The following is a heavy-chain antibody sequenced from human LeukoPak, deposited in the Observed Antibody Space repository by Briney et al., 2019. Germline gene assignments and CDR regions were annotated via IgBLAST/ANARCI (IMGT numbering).Heavy chain of an antibody. CDR2: IYYSGST. V-gene: IGHV4-59*12. Sequence: SETLSLTCTVSGGSISSYYWSWIRQPPGKGLEWIGYIYYSGSTNYNPSLKSRVTISVDTSKNQFSLTLTSVTAADTAVYYCARIYGAFDIWGQGTRVTVSS. CDR3: ARIYGAFDI. D-gene: IGHD3-10*01. CDR1: GGSISSYY. J-gene: IGHJ3*02.